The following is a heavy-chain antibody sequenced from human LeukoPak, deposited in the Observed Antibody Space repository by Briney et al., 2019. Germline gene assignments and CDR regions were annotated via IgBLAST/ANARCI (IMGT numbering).Heavy chain of an antibody. CDR2: IKQDGSEK. D-gene: IGHD4-23*01. CDR1: GFTFRDYA. J-gene: IGHJ4*02. Sequence: GGSLRLSCAASGFTFRDYAMNWVRQAPGKGLEWVANIKQDGSEKYYVDSVKGRFTISRDNAKNSLYLQMNSLRAEDTAVYYCARRSVASDYWGQGTLVTVSS. V-gene: IGHV3-7*01. CDR3: ARRSVASDY.